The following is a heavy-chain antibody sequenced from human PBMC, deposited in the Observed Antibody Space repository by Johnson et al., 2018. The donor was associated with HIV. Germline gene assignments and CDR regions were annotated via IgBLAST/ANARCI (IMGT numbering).Heavy chain of an antibody. D-gene: IGHD3-22*01. J-gene: IGHJ3*02. CDR3: AGSGGYDNLNAFDI. V-gene: IGHV3-20*04. CDR2: INWNGGST. Sequence: EVQLVESGGGVVQPGGSLRLSCAASGFTFDDYGMTWVRQAPGKGLEWVSGINWNGGSTGYADSVKGRFTISRDNARHSLYLQMNSLRADDTALYYCAGSGGYDNLNAFDIWGQGTVVTISS. CDR1: GFTFDDYG.